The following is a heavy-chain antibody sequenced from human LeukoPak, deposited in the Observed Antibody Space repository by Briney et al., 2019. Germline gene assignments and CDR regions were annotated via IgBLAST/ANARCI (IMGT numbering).Heavy chain of an antibody. CDR1: GASITIYY. CDR2: YASGTT. Sequence: SETLSLTCSVSGASITIYYWNWIRQPAGKGLEWIGRYASGTTTHNPSLKSQFTMSVDTSKKQVSLELTSVTAADTAVYYCATGDHSFDNWGQGTLVTVTP. V-gene: IGHV4-4*07. J-gene: IGHJ4*02. D-gene: IGHD7-27*01. CDR3: ATGDHSFDN.